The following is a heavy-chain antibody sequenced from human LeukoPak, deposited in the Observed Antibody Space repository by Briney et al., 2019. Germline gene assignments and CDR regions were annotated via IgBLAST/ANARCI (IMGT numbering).Heavy chain of an antibody. CDR1: GYTFPSYF. Sequence: ASVKVSCKASGYTFPSYFMHWVRQAPGQGLEWMGGFDPEDGETIYAQKFQGRVTMTEDTSTDTAYMELSSLRSEDTAVYYCATGSAYNWGQGTLVTVSS. D-gene: IGHD3-10*01. CDR2: FDPEDGET. CDR3: ATGSAYN. V-gene: IGHV1-24*01. J-gene: IGHJ4*02.